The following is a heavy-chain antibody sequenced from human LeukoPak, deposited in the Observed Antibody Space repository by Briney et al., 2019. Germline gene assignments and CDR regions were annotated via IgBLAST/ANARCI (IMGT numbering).Heavy chain of an antibody. CDR3: ARSPLCSSTSCYLGPPMDV. CDR1: GFIFSSYW. CDR2: INNDGIST. D-gene: IGHD2-2*01. V-gene: IGHV3-74*01. Sequence: GGSLRLSCAASGFIFSSYWMHWVRQAPGKGLVWVSRINNDGISTSYADSVKGRFTISRDNAKNTLYLQMNSLRAEDTAVYYCARSPLCSSTSCYLGPPMDVWGKGTTVTVSS. J-gene: IGHJ6*04.